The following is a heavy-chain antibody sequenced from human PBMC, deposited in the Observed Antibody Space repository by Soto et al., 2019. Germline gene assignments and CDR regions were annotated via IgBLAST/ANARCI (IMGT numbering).Heavy chain of an antibody. V-gene: IGHV4-34*01. D-gene: IGHD3-3*01. Sequence: SETLSLPCTVSGGSISSYFWSWIRQPPGKGLEWIGAINHSGITKYNPSLKSRVTISVDTSKNQFSLNLSSVTAADTAVYYCASLADYDFWSGHPSDVWGQGTSVTVSS. CDR2: INHSGIT. CDR3: ASLADYDFWSGHPSDV. CDR1: GGSISSYF. J-gene: IGHJ6*02.